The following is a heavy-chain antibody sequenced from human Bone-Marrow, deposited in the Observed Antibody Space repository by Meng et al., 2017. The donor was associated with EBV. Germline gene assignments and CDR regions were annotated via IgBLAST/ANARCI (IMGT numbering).Heavy chain of an antibody. CDR1: GCTFRCYA. CDR3: ARDTHDYGDLTFFDY. J-gene: IGHJ4*02. D-gene: IGHD4-17*01. CDR2: IIPIFGTA. Sequence: QWQLVQSGAEVKKPGSSVKVPCKGTGCTFRCYAISWVRQAPGQGLEWMGGIIPIFGTANYAQKFQGRVTITADKSTSTAYMELSSLRSEDTAVYYCARDTHDYGDLTFFDYWGQGTLVTVSS. V-gene: IGHV1-69*06.